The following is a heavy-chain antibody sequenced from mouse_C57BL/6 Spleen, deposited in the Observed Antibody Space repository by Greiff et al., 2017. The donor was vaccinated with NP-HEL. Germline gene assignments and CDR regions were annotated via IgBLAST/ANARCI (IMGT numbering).Heavy chain of an antibody. CDR1: GYTFTSYW. Sequence: QVQLQQSGTELVKPGASVKLSCKASGYTFTSYWMHWVKQRPGQGLEWIGNINPSNGGTNYNEKFKSKATLTVDKSSSTAYMQLSSLTSEDSAVYYCARGSIGGLLLRLDYWGQGTTLTVSS. CDR2: INPSNGGT. D-gene: IGHD1-1*01. CDR3: ARGSIGGLLLRLDY. J-gene: IGHJ2*01. V-gene: IGHV1-53*01.